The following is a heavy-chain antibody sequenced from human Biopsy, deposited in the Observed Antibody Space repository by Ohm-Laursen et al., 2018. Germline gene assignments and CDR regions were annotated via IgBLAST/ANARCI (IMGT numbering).Heavy chain of an antibody. CDR2: ISTSGSST. Sequence: SLRLSCTTPGFIFSDYKVNWVRQPPGKGLEWVSSISTSGSSTNYADSVKGRFTMSRDNAEKSLYLQMNSLGVEDTAVYYCARHGDNDYSNFDSWGQGALVTVSS. J-gene: IGHJ4*02. CDR3: ARHGDNDYSNFDS. D-gene: IGHD4-11*01. CDR1: GFIFSDYK. V-gene: IGHV3-21*01.